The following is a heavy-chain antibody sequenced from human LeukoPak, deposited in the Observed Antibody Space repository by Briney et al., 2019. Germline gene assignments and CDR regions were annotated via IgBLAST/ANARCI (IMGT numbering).Heavy chain of an antibody. CDR3: ARDFASSRGGNLYSYMDV. CDR1: GLTFSTYT. V-gene: IGHV3-21*01. J-gene: IGHJ6*03. CDR2: ISSTSSYI. Sequence: GGSLRLSCAASGLTFSTYTMNWVRQAPGKGLERVSSISSTSSYIYYADSVKGRFTISRDNAKNSLYLQVNNLKAEDTAAYYCARDFASSRGGNLYSYMDVWGKGTTVTVSS. D-gene: IGHD3-16*01.